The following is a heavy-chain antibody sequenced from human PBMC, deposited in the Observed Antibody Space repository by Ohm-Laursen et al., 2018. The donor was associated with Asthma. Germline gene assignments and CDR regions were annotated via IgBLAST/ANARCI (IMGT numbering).Heavy chain of an antibody. J-gene: IGHJ6*02. D-gene: IGHD3-22*01. CDR1: GGTFSSYA. CDR3: AREVRGPYYYDSSGYSDGMDV. V-gene: IGHV1-69*13. CDR2: IIPIFGTA. Sequence: GATVKISCKASGGTFSSYAISWVRQAPGQGLEWMGGIIPIFGTANYAQKFQGRVTITADESTSTAYMELSSLRSEDTAVYYCAREVRGPYYYDSSGYSDGMDVWGQGTTVTVSS.